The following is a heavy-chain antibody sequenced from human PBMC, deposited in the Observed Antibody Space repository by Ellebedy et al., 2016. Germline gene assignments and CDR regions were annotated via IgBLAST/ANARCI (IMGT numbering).Heavy chain of an antibody. V-gene: IGHV3-53*01. J-gene: IGHJ4*02. CDR2: TSPGGDT. CDR3: AESGYSYAWGH. Sequence: GESLKISCAASGLTVSSVYISWFRQPPGRGPEWVSMTSPGGDTYYAISVRGRFTMSRDNSKNTLHLQMNSLTAEDTAVYFCAESGYSYAWGHWGKGTLVTVS. D-gene: IGHD5-18*01. CDR1: GLTVSSVY.